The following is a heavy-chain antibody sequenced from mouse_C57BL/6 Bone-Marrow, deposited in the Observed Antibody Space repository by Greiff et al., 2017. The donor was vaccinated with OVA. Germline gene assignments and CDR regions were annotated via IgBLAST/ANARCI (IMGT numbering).Heavy chain of an antibody. V-gene: IGHV1-54*01. CDR2: INPGSGGT. CDR3: ARYGLYYCDY. Sequence: QVQLQQSGAELVRPGTSVKVSCKASGYAFTNYLIEWVKQRPGQGLEWIGVINPGSGGTNYNEKFKGKATLTADKSSSTAYMQLSSLTSEDSAVYFCARYGLYYCDYRGQGTTLTVSS. J-gene: IGHJ2*01. D-gene: IGHD6-1*01. CDR1: GYAFTNYL.